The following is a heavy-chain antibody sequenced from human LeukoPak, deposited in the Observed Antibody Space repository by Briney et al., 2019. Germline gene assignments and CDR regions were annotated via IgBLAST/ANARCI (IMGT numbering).Heavy chain of an antibody. CDR2: SSGYNGNT. CDR1: GYTFTSYG. D-gene: IGHD2-15*01. Sequence: GASVKVSCKASGYTFTSYGISWVRQATGQGLEWMGWSSGYNGNTNYAQKLQGRVTMTTDTSTSTAYMELRSLRSDDTAVYYCARGNYCSGGSCYDGAFDYWGQGTLVTVSS. V-gene: IGHV1-18*01. J-gene: IGHJ4*02. CDR3: ARGNYCSGGSCYDGAFDY.